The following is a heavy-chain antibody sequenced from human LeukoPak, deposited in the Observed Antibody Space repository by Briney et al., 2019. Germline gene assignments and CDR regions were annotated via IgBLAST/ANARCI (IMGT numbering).Heavy chain of an antibody. D-gene: IGHD6-13*01. V-gene: IGHV4-34*01. J-gene: IGHJ4*01. CDR3: ARGIAAASPY. CDR1: GGSLTGYY. Sequence: SETLSLTCAVYGGSLTGYYWSWVRQPPGKGLEWIGEINHSGSTNYNPSLKSRVTISVDTSKNQFSLKLSSVTAADTAVYYCARGIAAASPYRGHRTLVTVSS. CDR2: INHSGST.